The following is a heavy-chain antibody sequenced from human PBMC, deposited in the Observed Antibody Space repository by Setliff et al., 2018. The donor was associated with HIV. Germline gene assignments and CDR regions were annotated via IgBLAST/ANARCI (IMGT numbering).Heavy chain of an antibody. CDR2: IYYSGDS. V-gene: IGHV4-59*08. Sequence: PSETLSLTCTVSGASITSSYWTWIRQSPGRGLEHLGYIYYSGDSNYSPSLKSRLSMSLDASTSQFSLRLNSLTAADTAMYYCARFARDPTDWGRGILVTVSS. J-gene: IGHJ4*02. CDR1: GASITSSY. CDR3: ARFARDPTD.